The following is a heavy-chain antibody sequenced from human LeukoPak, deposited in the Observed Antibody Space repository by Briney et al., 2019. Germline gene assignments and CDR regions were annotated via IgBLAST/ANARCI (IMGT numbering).Heavy chain of an antibody. Sequence: GGSLRLSCAASGFTFNNYAMNWVRQAPGKGLEHVSYISGSGDTTYYADSVKGRFTISRDNSKNTLYLQMNSLRAEDTAVYYCAKDFQRDDHGNWFDSWGQGMLVTVSA. CDR3: AKDFQRDDHGNWFDS. J-gene: IGHJ5*01. V-gene: IGHV3-23*01. CDR2: ISGSGDTT. D-gene: IGHD4-17*01. CDR1: GFTFNNYA.